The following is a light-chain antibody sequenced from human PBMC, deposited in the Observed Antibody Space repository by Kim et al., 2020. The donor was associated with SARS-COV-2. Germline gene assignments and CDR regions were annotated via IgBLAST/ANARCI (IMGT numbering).Light chain of an antibody. J-gene: IGKJ4*01. Sequence: DVVMTQSPLSLPVTLGQPASISCRSSQSLVYSDGNTYLNWFQQRPGQSTRRLIYKVSNRDSGVPDRISGSGSGADFTLKISRVEAEEVGVYYCMKGTHWPPAFGGGTQVDIK. CDR2: KVS. CDR3: MKGTHWPPA. CDR1: QSLVYSDGNTY. V-gene: IGKV2-30*01.